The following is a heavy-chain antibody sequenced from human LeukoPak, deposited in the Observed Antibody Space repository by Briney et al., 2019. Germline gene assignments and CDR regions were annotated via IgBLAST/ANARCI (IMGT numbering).Heavy chain of an antibody. CDR2: ISGSGGSA. Sequence: GGSLRLSCAAAGFTSSSYAMSWVRQAPGKGLEWVAGISGSGGSAYFADSVKGRFTISRDTSKNTLYLQMNSLRAEGTAVYYCAKDRGASCYNIFDYWGRGILVTVSS. J-gene: IGHJ4*02. CDR1: GFTSSSYA. D-gene: IGHD2-2*02. CDR3: AKDRGASCYNIFDY. V-gene: IGHV3-23*01.